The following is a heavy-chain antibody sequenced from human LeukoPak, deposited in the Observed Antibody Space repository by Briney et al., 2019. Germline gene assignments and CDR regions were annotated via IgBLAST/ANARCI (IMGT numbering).Heavy chain of an antibody. CDR2: IKQDGSDK. V-gene: IGHV3-7*03. J-gene: IGHJ4*02. Sequence: PGGSLRLSCAASGFTFSSYWMSWVHQAPGKGLEWVANIKQDGSDKYYVGSVKGRFTISRDNAKNSLYLQMNSLRAEDTAVYYCARDGGADCYYDNWGLGTLVTVSS. CDR1: GFTFSSYW. D-gene: IGHD2-21*02. CDR3: ARDGGADCYYDN.